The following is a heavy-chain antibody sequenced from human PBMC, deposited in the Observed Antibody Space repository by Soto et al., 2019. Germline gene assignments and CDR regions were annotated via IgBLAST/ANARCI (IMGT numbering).Heavy chain of an antibody. CDR3: ARVGPWVPYYYDSSPYTFENWFDP. CDR2: IYHGRST. J-gene: IGHJ5*02. V-gene: IGHV4-38-2*01. D-gene: IGHD3-22*01. CDR1: GYSISSGYY. Sequence: SETLSLTCAVSGYSISSGYYWGWLRQPPGKGLEWIGSIYHGRSTYYNPSLNSRVTLSIDMTNNHVSLILNSVTAADTAVYYCARVGPWVPYYYDSSPYTFENWFDPWGQGTLATVSS.